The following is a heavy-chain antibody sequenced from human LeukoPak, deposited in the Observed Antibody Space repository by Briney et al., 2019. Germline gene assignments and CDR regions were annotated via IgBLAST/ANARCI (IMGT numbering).Heavy chain of an antibody. CDR2: ITTGDGNT. CDR3: AKDGGLWVSAHWGDS. CDR1: GFTFSSYT. Sequence: HAGGSLRLSCTASGFTFSSYTMTWVRQAPGKRLKWVSTITTGDGNTYYADSVKGRFTVSRDDSKNTLYLQMNSLRAEDTAVYYCAKDGGLWVSAHWGDSWGRGTLVTVSS. V-gene: IGHV3-23*01. D-gene: IGHD7-27*01. J-gene: IGHJ4*02.